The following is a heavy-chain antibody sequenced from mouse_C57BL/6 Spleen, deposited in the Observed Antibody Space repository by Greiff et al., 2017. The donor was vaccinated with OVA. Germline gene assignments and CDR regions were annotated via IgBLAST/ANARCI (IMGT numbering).Heavy chain of an antibody. D-gene: IGHD4-1*01. J-gene: IGHJ4*01. Sequence: EVKLVESEGGLVQPGSSMKLSCTASGFTFSDYYMAWVRQVPEKGLEWVANINYDGSSTYYLDSLKSRFIISRDNAKNILYLQMSSLKSEDTATYYCARETGSYYYAMDYWGQGTSVTVSS. V-gene: IGHV5-16*01. CDR2: INYDGSST. CDR3: ARETGSYYYAMDY. CDR1: GFTFSDYY.